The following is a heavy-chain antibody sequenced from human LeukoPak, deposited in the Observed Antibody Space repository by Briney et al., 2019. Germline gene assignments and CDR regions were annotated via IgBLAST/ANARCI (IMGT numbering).Heavy chain of an antibody. CDR1: GGSISSGGYY. CDR2: IYYSGST. CDR3: ATQYSSSWYNAFDI. Sequence: SETLSLTCTVSGGSISSGGYYWSWIRQHPGKGLEWIGYIYYSGSTYYNPSLKSRVTISVDTSKNQFSLKLSSVTAADTAVYYCATQYSSSWYNAFDIWGQGTMLTVSS. V-gene: IGHV4-31*03. D-gene: IGHD6-13*01. J-gene: IGHJ3*02.